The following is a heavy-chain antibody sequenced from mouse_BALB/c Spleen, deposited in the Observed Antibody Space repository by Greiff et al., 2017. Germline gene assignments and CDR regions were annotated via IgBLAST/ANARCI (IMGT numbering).Heavy chain of an antibody. CDR1: GFTFSSFG. V-gene: IGHV5-17*02. CDR3: ATPFHYYAMDY. CDR2: ISSGSSTI. Sequence: EVQVVESGGGLVQPGGSRKLSCAASGFTFSSFGMHWVRQAPEKGLEWVAYISSGSSTIYYADTVKGRFTISRDNPKNTLFLQMTSLRSEDTAMYYCATPFHYYAMDYWGQGTSVTVSS. J-gene: IGHJ4*01.